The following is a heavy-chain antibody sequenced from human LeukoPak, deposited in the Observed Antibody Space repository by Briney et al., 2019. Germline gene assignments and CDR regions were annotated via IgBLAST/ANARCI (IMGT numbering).Heavy chain of an antibody. D-gene: IGHD4/OR15-4a*01. Sequence: ASVKVSCKASGYTFTSYAMHWVRQAPGQRLEWMGWINAGNGSTKYSQKFQGRVTITRDTSASTAYMELSSLRSEDTAVYYCARDKSRDYLNPLDYWGQGTLVTVSS. CDR3: ARDKSRDYLNPLDY. V-gene: IGHV1-3*01. CDR1: GYTFTSYA. CDR2: INAGNGST. J-gene: IGHJ4*02.